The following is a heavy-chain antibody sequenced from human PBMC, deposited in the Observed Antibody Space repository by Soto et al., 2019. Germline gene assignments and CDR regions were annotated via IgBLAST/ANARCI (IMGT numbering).Heavy chain of an antibody. V-gene: IGHV1-69*01. D-gene: IGHD3-10*01. CDR2: VSPPFRTS. Sequence: QVQLVQSGAEVKKPGSSVKVSCKTSGVSFNNNGIGWVRQAPGHGLEWMGGVSPPFRTSNYARKFQGIISITADASTGTVTMELSSLTSEDTAQYYCARVLYYGSGSYSPYGMDVWGQGTGVTVSS. CDR1: GVSFNNNG. CDR3: ARVLYYGSGSYSPYGMDV. J-gene: IGHJ6*02.